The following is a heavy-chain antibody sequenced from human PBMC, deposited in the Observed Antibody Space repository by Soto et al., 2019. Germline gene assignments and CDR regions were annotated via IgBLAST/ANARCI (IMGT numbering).Heavy chain of an antibody. CDR3: AREDGGSYRRDYYYGMDV. CDR2: ISAYNGNT. J-gene: IGHJ6*02. D-gene: IGHD1-26*01. CDR1: GYTFTSYG. Sequence: QVQLVQSGAEVKKPGASVKVSCKASGYTFTSYGISWVRQAPGQGLEWMGWISAYNGNTNYAQKLQGRVTMTTDTSTSTADRERRSRRSDDTAVYYWAREDGGSYRRDYYYGMDVWGQGTTVTVS. V-gene: IGHV1-18*01.